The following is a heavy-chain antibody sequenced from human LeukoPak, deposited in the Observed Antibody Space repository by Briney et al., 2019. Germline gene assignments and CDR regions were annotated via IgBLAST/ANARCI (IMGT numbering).Heavy chain of an antibody. J-gene: IGHJ4*02. CDR2: ISYDGSNK. CDR1: GFTFSSYG. CDR3: AKDGAGPPYDFWSGYFTSPYYFDY. Sequence: GGSLRLSCAASGFTFSSYGMHWVRQAPGKGLEWVAVISYDGSNKYYADSVKGRFTISRDNSKNTLYLQMNSLRAEDTAVYYCAKDGAGPPYDFWSGYFTSPYYFDYWGQGTLDTVSS. V-gene: IGHV3-30*18. D-gene: IGHD3-3*01.